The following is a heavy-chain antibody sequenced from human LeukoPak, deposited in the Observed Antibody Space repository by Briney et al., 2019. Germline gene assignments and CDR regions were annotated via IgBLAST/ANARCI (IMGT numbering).Heavy chain of an antibody. Sequence: KPSETLSLTCIVSGGSISGLYWGWIRQPPGKGLEWIGYIYYSGSTNYNPSLKSRVTISVDTSKNQFSLKLSSVTAADTAVYYCASGEEYFDYWGQGTLVTVSS. CDR2: IYYSGST. CDR1: GGSISGLY. V-gene: IGHV4-59*08. D-gene: IGHD7-27*01. CDR3: ASGEEYFDY. J-gene: IGHJ4*02.